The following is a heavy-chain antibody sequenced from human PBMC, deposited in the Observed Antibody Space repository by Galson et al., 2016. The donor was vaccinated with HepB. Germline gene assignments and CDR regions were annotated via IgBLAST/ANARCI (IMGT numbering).Heavy chain of an antibody. D-gene: IGHD1-26*01. J-gene: IGHJ3*01. Sequence: SLRLSCAASGFIFSSYGMHWVRQAPGKGLEWVAIIWYDGSKKYYADSVKGRFTISRDTSKSTLYLQMNSLRAEDTAVYYCARSFSGSYYGWSPGSPTDAFDVWGQGTMVTVSS. CDR3: ARSFSGSYYGWSPGSPTDAFDV. CDR2: IWYDGSKK. CDR1: GFIFSSYG. V-gene: IGHV3-33*01.